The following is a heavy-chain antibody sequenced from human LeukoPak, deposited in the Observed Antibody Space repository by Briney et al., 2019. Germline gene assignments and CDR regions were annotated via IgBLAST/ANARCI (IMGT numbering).Heavy chain of an antibody. CDR2: ISGSGGST. CDR1: EFIFDDYG. D-gene: IGHD2-15*01. Sequence: KPGGSLRLSCAASEFIFDDYGMNWVRQAPGKGLEWVSAISGSGGSTYYADSVKGRFTISRDNSKNTLYLQMNSLRAEDTAVYYCAKGGYCSGGSCYPGVNYYYYMDVWGKGTTVTVSS. V-gene: IGHV3-23*01. J-gene: IGHJ6*03. CDR3: AKGGYCSGGSCYPGVNYYYYMDV.